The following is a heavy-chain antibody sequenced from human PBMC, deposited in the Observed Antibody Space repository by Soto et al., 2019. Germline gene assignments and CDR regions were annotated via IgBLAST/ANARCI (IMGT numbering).Heavy chain of an antibody. J-gene: IGHJ4*02. CDR1: GGTFSSYT. V-gene: IGHV1-69*02. CDR2: IIPILGIA. CDR3: ARGRRDGYNPSSYYFDY. D-gene: IGHD5-12*01. Sequence: QVQLVQSGAEVKKPGSSVKVSCKASGGTFSSYTISWERQAPGQGLEWMGRIIPILGIANYAQKFQGRVTITADKSTSTAYRELSSLRSEDTAVYYCARGRRDGYNPSSYYFDYWGQGTLVTVSS.